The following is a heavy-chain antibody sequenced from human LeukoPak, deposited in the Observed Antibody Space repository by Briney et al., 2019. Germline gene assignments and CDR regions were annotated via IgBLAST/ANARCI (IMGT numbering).Heavy chain of an antibody. CDR1: GGSFSGYY. J-gene: IGHJ6*01. CDR2: INHSGST. Sequence: YPSETLSLTCAVYGGSFSGYYWSWIRQPPGKGLEWIGEINHSGSTNYNPSLKSRVTISVDTSKNQFSLKLSSVTAADTAVYYCASPHTLPYCSSTSCYRGRYYYYGMDVWGQGTTVTVSS. CDR3: ASPHTLPYCSSTSCYRGRYYYYGMDV. D-gene: IGHD2-2*02. V-gene: IGHV4-34*01.